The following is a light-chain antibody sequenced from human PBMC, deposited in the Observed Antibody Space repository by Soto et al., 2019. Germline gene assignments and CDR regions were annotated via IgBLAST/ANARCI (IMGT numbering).Light chain of an antibody. V-gene: IGKV1-39*01. CDR1: QNIYNY. J-gene: IGKJ2*01. Sequence: DIQMTQSPSSLSASVGASVTITCRASQNIYNYLNWYQQKPGKAPRRLIYAASTLHGGVPSRFTGSGSGTDCSLTINGLQPEDFATYYCQHGYTAPPFTFGQGTRLEI. CDR2: AAS. CDR3: QHGYTAPPFT.